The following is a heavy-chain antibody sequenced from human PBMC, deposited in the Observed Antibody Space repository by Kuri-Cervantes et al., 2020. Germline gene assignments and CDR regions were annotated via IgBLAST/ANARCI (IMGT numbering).Heavy chain of an antibody. Sequence: GGSLRPSCAASGFTFSSYNMHWVRQATGKGLEWVSAIGTAGDTYYPGSVKGRFTISRENPKNSLYLQMNSLRAGDTAVYYCARIYGDYARIDYWGQGTLVTVSS. CDR2: IGTAGDT. V-gene: IGHV3-13*01. CDR3: ARIYGDYARIDY. CDR1: GFTFSSYN. J-gene: IGHJ4*02. D-gene: IGHD4-17*01.